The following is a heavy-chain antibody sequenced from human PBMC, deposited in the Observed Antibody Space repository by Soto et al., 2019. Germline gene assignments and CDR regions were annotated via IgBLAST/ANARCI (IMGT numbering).Heavy chain of an antibody. CDR2: ISAYNGNT. J-gene: IGHJ4*02. CDR3: AREKWYCSGGSCYSLYY. CDR1: GYTFTIYG. Sequence: GASVKVSCKASGYTFTIYGISCVLQSPLQWLEWMGWISAYNGNTNYAQKLQGRVTMTTDTSTSTAYMELRSLRSDDTAVYYCAREKWYCSGGSCYSLYYWGQGTLVTVSS. D-gene: IGHD2-15*01. V-gene: IGHV1-18*01.